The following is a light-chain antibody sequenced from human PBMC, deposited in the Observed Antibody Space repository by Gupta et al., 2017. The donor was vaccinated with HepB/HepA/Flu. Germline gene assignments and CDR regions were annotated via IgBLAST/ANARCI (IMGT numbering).Light chain of an antibody. V-gene: IGKV2-28*01. Sequence: DIVMTQSPLSLPVTPGEPAAISCRSSQSLLHSNAYNYLDWYLQKPGQPPQLLIYLGSSRASGVPDRFSGSGSGTDFTLKISRVEAEDVGVYYCMQALQSPFTFGPGTKVDVK. CDR3: MQALQSPFT. J-gene: IGKJ3*01. CDR2: LGS. CDR1: QSLLHSNAYNY.